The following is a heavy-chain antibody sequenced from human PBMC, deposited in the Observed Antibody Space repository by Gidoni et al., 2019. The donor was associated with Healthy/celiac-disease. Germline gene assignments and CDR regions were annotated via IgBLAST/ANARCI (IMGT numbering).Heavy chain of an antibody. D-gene: IGHD5-18*01. V-gene: IGHV4-34*01. Sequence: QVQLQQWGAGLLKPSETLSLTCAVYGGSFSGYYWSWIRQPPGKGLEWIGEINHSGSTNYNPSLKSRVTISVDTSKNQFSLKLSSVTAADTAVYYCARGSVIQLNDYWGQGTLVTVSS. J-gene: IGHJ4*02. CDR1: GGSFSGYY. CDR2: INHSGST. CDR3: ARGSVIQLNDY.